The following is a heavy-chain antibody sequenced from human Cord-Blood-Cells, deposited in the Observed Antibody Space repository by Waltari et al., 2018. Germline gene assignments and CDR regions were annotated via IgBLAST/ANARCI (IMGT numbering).Heavy chain of an antibody. CDR2: ISAYNGNT. Sequence: QVQLVQSGAEVKKPGASVKVSCKASGYTFTSYGISWVRQAPGQGLEWMGWISAYNGNTNYAQKHQGRGTITTDTSTSTAYMELRSLRSDDTAVYYCARDGHPYYDFWSGYPQIDYWGQATLVTVSS. CDR1: GYTFTSYG. D-gene: IGHD3-3*01. V-gene: IGHV1-18*04. CDR3: ARDGHPYYDFWSGYPQIDY. J-gene: IGHJ4*02.